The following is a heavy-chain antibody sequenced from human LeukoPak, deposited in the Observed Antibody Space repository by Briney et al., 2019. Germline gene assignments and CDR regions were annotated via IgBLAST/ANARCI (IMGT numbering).Heavy chain of an antibody. J-gene: IGHJ4*02. V-gene: IGHV4-59*01. CDR2: ICDNGHT. CDR3: ATGRDPYKTGH. D-gene: IGHD3-10*01. CDR1: GGSFSPAH. Sequence: SETLSLTCTFSGGSFSPAHWSWIRQPPGKGLEWIGVICDNGHTDYNPSLQSRVTISVDTSKRQFSLKLSSLAAADTAVYYCATGRDPYKTGHWGQGTLVAVSS.